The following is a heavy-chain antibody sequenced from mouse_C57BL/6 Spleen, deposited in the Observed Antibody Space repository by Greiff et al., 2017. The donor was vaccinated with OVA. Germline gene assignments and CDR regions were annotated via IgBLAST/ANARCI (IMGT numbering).Heavy chain of an antibody. CDR2: INPNTGGT. CDR1: GYTFTDYN. J-gene: IGHJ4*01. V-gene: IGHV1-22*01. Sequence: VQLQQSGPGLVKPGASVQMSCTASGYTFTDYNMPWVKQSHGKSLEWIGYINPNTGGTSYNHTFTGKATFTVNKSYSTAYLELSSLTAEKSSGYCWTRKDNDYDYAMDYGGQGTSVTAYS. CDR3: TRKDNDYDYAMDY. D-gene: IGHD2-4*01.